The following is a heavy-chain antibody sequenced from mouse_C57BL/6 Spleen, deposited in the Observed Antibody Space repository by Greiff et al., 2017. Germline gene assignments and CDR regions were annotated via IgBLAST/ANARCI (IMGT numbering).Heavy chain of an antibody. V-gene: IGHV1-4*01. CDR2: INPSSGYT. CDR3: ARRDYGSSPDY. Sequence: QVQLKESGAELARPGASVKMSCKASGYTFTSYTMHWVKQRPGQGLEWIGYINPSSGYTKYNQKFKDKATLTADKSSSTAYMQLSSLTSEDSAVYYCARRDYGSSPDYWGQGTTLTVAS. D-gene: IGHD1-1*01. J-gene: IGHJ2*01. CDR1: GYTFTSYT.